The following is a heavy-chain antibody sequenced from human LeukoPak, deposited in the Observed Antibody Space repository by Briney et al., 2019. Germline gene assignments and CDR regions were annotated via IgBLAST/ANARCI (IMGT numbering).Heavy chain of an antibody. Sequence: GGSLRLSCAASGFTLDGYAMHWVRQAPGKGLEWVSLISWDGAWTYYTDSVKGRFTVSRDNSKNSLYLQMNSLRNEDTALYYCARDRVDDYFFFDFWGQGTLVTASS. CDR1: GFTLDGYA. V-gene: IGHV3-43*01. D-gene: IGHD2/OR15-2a*01. CDR3: ARDRVDDYFFFDF. J-gene: IGHJ4*02. CDR2: ISWDGAWT.